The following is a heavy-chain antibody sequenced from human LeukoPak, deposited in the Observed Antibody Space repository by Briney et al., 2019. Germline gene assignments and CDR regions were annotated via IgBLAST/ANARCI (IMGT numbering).Heavy chain of an antibody. D-gene: IGHD6-13*01. CDR3: ARAYSSSWYWNWFDP. J-gene: IGHJ5*02. CDR1: GYSISSGYY. V-gene: IGHV4-38-2*02. CDR2: IYHSGNT. Sequence: SETLSLTCTVSGYSISSGYYWGWIRQPPGKGPEWIGNIYHSGNTYYNPSLKSRVTVSVDMSKNQFSLKLNSVTAADTALYYCARAYSSSWYWNWFDPWGQGTLVTVSS.